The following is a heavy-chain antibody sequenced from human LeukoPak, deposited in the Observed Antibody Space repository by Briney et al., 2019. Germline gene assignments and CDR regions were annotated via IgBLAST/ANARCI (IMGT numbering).Heavy chain of an antibody. CDR2: ISWNSGSI. CDR3: VKGGCSSTSRYYSDP. J-gene: IGHJ5*02. V-gene: IGHV3-9*01. Sequence: GGSLRLSCAASGLTFDDYAMHWVRQAPGKGLEWVSGISWNSGSIGYADSVKGRFTISRDNAKNSLYLQMNSLRAEDTALYYCVKGGCSSTSRYYSDPWGQGTLVTVSS. CDR1: GLTFDDYA. D-gene: IGHD2-2*01.